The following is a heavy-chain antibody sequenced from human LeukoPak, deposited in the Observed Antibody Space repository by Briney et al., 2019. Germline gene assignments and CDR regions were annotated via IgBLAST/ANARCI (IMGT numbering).Heavy chain of an antibody. CDR3: ARDKASGGLSWIQLWSDRFDY. D-gene: IGHD5-18*01. V-gene: IGHV1-18*01. J-gene: IGHJ4*02. CDR2: ISAYNGNT. Sequence: ASVKVSCKASGYTFTSYGISWVRQAPGQGLEWMGWISAYNGNTKYAQKLQGRVTMTTDTSTSTAYMELGSLRSDDTAVYYCARDKASGGLSWIQLWSDRFDYWGQGTLVTVSS. CDR1: GYTFTSYG.